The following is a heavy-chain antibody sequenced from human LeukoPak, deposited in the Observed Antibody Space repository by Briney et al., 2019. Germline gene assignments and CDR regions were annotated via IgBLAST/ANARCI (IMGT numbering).Heavy chain of an antibody. J-gene: IGHJ3*02. CDR2: INPSGGST. V-gene: IGHV1-46*03. D-gene: IGHD2-21*01. CDR3: ACVVRGAFDI. Sequence: ASVTVSCKASGFTFTSYYMHWVRQAPGQGLEWMGIINPSGGSTSYPQKFQGRVTITRDTSTSTVYMELSSLRSEDTAVYYCACVVRGAFDIWGQRTLVTVSS. CDR1: GFTFTSYY.